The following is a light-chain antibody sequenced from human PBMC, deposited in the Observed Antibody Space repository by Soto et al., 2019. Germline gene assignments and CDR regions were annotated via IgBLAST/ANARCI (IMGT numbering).Light chain of an antibody. CDR2: DVT. V-gene: IGLV2-8*01. Sequence: QSALTQPPSASGSPGQSVTISCTGTSSDVGGYNYVSWYQQHPGKAPKLIIYDVTKRPSGVPDRFSGSKSGNTASLTVSGLQAEDEADYFCNSYAGSDNYVLFGGGTQLTV. CDR3: NSYAGSDNYVL. J-gene: IGLJ3*02. CDR1: SSDVGGYNY.